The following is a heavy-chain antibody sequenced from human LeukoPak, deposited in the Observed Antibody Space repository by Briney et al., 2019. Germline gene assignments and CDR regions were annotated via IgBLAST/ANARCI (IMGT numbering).Heavy chain of an antibody. CDR1: GFTFDDYA. CDR3: ARVSQLWFGELFFHYYGMDV. D-gene: IGHD3-10*01. J-gene: IGHJ6*02. CDR2: ISWNSGSI. V-gene: IGHV3-9*01. Sequence: GRSLRLSCAASGFTFDDYAMHWVRQAPGKGLEWVSGISWNSGSIGYADSVKGRFTISRDNAKNSLYLQMNSLRAEDTAVYYCARVSQLWFGELFFHYYGMDVWGQGTTVTVSS.